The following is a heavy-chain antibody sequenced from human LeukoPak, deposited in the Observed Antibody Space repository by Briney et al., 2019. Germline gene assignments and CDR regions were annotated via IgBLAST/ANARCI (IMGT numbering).Heavy chain of an antibody. CDR3: ARSIAARPLDP. V-gene: IGHV3-53*05. D-gene: IGHD6-6*01. CDR1: GFTVSSNY. Sequence: GGSLRLSCAASGFTVSSNYMSWVRQAPGKGLEWVSVIYSCGSTYYADSVKGRFTISRDNSKNTLYLQMNSLRAEDTAAYYCARSIAARPLDPWGQGTLVTVSS. J-gene: IGHJ5*02. CDR2: IYSCGST.